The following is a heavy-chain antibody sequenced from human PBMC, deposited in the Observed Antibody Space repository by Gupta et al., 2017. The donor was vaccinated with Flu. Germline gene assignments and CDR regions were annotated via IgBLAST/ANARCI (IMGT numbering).Heavy chain of an antibody. Sequence: EVQLVESGGGLVKPGGSLRLSCAASAFAFSDARSTLVRQAPGKGLEWVGRIKSKSEGETIDYAAPVKGRFTISKDASMGTLYLRMDSLKTEDTAVYYCTTPRYCTSTSCGSIDYWGQGTLVTVSS. V-gene: IGHV3-15*01. CDR2: IKSKSEGETI. CDR1: AFAFSDAR. D-gene: IGHD2-2*01. CDR3: TTPRYCTSTSCGSIDY. J-gene: IGHJ4*02.